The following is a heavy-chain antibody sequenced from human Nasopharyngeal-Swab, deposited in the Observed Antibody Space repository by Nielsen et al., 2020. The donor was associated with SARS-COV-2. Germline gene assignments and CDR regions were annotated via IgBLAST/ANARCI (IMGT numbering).Heavy chain of an antibody. CDR2: ISSSSSTI. J-gene: IGHJ6*03. CDR1: GFTFSSYS. V-gene: IGHV3-48*01. D-gene: IGHD3-22*01. CDR3: AREHYYDSSGYYLLYYYYYMDV. Sequence: GSLRLSCAASGFTFSSYSMNWVRQAPGKGLEWVSYISSSSSTIYSADSVKGRFTISRDNAKNSLYLQMNSLRAEDTAVYYCAREHYYDSSGYYLLYYYYYMDVWGKGTTVTVSS.